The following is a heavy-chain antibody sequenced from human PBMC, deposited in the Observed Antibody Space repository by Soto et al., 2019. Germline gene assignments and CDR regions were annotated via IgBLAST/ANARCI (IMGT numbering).Heavy chain of an antibody. CDR2: INPNSGGT. D-gene: IGHD3-3*01. Sequence: GASVKVSCKASGYTFTGYYMHWVRQAPGQRLEWMGWINPNSGGTNYAQKFQARVTMTRDTSISTAYMELSRLRSDDTAVYYCAREKGITIFGVVPSMDVWGQGTTVTVSS. CDR3: AREKGITIFGVVPSMDV. V-gene: IGHV1-2*02. J-gene: IGHJ6*02. CDR1: GYTFTGYY.